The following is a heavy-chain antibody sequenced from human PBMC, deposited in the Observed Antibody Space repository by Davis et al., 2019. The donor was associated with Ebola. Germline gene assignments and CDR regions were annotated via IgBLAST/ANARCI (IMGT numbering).Heavy chain of an antibody. Sequence: AASVKVSCKATGYTFTDYYMHWVRQAPGQGLEWMGWINPKSGDTNYAQIFQGRVTMTRDTSISTAYMDLRGLRSDDTAVYYCARGERSMGNCFDYWGQGTLVTVSP. CDR1: GYTFTDYY. CDR3: ARGERSMGNCFDY. V-gene: IGHV1-2*02. J-gene: IGHJ4*02. D-gene: IGHD2/OR15-2a*01. CDR2: INPKSGDT.